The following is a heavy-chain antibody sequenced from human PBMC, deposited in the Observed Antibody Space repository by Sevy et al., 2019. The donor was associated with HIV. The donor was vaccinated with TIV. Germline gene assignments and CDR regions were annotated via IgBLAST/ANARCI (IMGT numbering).Heavy chain of an antibody. J-gene: IGHJ6*02. V-gene: IGHV3-53*01. D-gene: IGHD3-10*01. Sequence: GGSLRLSCAASGFTVSSNYMSWVRQAPGKGLEWVSVIYSGGSTYYADSVKGRFTISRVNSKNTRYLQMNSLRAEDTAVYDCARVSAGYGSGLNYYYGMDVWGQGTTVTVSS. CDR2: IYSGGST. CDR1: GFTVSSNY. CDR3: ARVSAGYGSGLNYYYGMDV.